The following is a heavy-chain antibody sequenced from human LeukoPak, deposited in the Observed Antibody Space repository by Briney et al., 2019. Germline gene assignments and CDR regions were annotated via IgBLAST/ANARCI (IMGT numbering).Heavy chain of an antibody. CDR2: IAHDGGNK. J-gene: IGHJ5*02. V-gene: IGHV3-30*02. D-gene: IGHD3-22*01. Sequence: PGGSLRLSCAASGFTFSIYGMHWVRQAPGKGLEWVAFIAHDGGNKYYADSVKGRFTISRDNSKNTLYLQMNSLRAEDTAVYYCAKEGRITMIVVVSNWFDPWGQGTLVTVSS. CDR1: GFTFSIYG. CDR3: AKEGRITMIVVVSNWFDP.